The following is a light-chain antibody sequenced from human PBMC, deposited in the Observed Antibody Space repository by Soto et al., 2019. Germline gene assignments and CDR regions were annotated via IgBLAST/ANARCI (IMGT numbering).Light chain of an antibody. CDR2: GAS. V-gene: IGKV3-15*01. CDR1: QSVSSN. J-gene: IGKJ1*01. CDR3: QQYYDWPAT. Sequence: EIVMTQSPATLSVSPGERATLSCRASQSVSSNLAWSQHKPGQAPRLLIFGASTRATGIPAKFSGSGSGTEFTLTISSLQSEDFAVYYCQQYYDWPATFGQGTKVDIK.